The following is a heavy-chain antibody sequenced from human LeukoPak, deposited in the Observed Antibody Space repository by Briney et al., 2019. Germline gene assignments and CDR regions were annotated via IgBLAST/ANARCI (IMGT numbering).Heavy chain of an antibody. J-gene: IGHJ4*02. V-gene: IGHV3-48*03. CDR2: ISSSGSTI. D-gene: IGHD5-24*01. Sequence: PGGSLRLSCAASGFTFSSYEMNWVRQAPGKGLEWVSYISSSGSTIYYADSVKGRFTISRDNSKNTLYLLMNSLRAEDTAVYYCARGQRRHIDMAPSFDYWGQGTLVTVSS. CDR3: ARGQRRHIDMAPSFDY. CDR1: GFTFSSYE.